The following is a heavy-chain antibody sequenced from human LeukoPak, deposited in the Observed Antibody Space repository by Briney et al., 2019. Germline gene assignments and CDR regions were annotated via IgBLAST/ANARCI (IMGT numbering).Heavy chain of an antibody. Sequence: GGSLRLPCAASGFTFSSYGMSCVRQAPGKGLEWVSAISGSGGATYYADSVKGRFTISRDNSKNTLYLQMNSLRAEDTAVYYCAKVTYGSGTYGAFDSWGQGTLVTVSS. CDR2: ISGSGGAT. CDR3: AKVTYGSGTYGAFDS. D-gene: IGHD3-10*01. CDR1: GFTFSSYG. V-gene: IGHV3-23*01. J-gene: IGHJ4*02.